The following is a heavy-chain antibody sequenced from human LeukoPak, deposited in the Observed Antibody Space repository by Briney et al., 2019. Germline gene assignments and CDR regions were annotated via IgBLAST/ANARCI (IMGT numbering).Heavy chain of an antibody. CDR2: ISSSSSYI. CDR3: ATRLRYFDWLFHDAFDI. CDR1: GFTFSSYS. V-gene: IGHV3-21*01. J-gene: IGHJ3*02. D-gene: IGHD3-9*01. Sequence: RGSLRLSCAASGFTFSSYSMNWVRQAPGKGLEWVSSISSSSSYIYYADSVKGRFTISRDNAKNSLYLQMNSLRAEDTAVYYCATRLRYFDWLFHDAFDIWGQGTMVTVSS.